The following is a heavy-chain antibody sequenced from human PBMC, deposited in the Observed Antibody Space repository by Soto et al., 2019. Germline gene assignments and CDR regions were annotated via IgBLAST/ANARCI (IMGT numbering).Heavy chain of an antibody. CDR1: GFTFSSYA. CDR3: ASLGKQWLATHEYGMDV. D-gene: IGHD6-19*01. CDR2: ISYDGSNK. J-gene: IGHJ6*02. Sequence: ESGGGVVQPGRSLRLSCAASGFTFSSYAMHWVRQAPGKGLEWVAVISYDGSNKYYADSVKGRFTISRGNSKNTLYLQMNSLRAEDTAVYYCASLGKQWLATHEYGMDVWGQGTTVTVSS. V-gene: IGHV3-30-3*01.